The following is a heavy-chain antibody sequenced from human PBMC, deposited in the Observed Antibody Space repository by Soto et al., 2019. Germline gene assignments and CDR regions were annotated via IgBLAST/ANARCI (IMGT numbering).Heavy chain of an antibody. J-gene: IGHJ4*02. CDR1: GFTFSSYG. CDR3: ASGDELKWLLLYY. CDR2: IWYDGSNK. V-gene: IGHV3-33*01. Sequence: GGSLRLSCAASGFTFSSYGMHWVRQAPGKGLEWVAVIWYDGSNKYYADSVKGRFTISRDNSKNTLYLQMNSLRAEDTAVYYCASGDELKWLLLYYWGQGTLVTVSS. D-gene: IGHD3-3*01.